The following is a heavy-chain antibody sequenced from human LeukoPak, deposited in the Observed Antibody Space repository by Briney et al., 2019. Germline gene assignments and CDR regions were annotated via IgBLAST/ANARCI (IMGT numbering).Heavy chain of an antibody. J-gene: IGHJ6*03. D-gene: IGHD3-9*01. CDR1: GFTFSSYS. V-gene: IGHV3-21*01. Sequence: GGSLRLSCAASGFTFSSYSMNWVRQAPGKGLEWVSSISSSSSYIYYADSVKGRFTISRDNAKNSLYLQMNSLRAEDTAVYYCARDSYDILTELKNMDVWGKGTTATVSS. CDR3: ARDSYDILTELKNMDV. CDR2: ISSSSSYI.